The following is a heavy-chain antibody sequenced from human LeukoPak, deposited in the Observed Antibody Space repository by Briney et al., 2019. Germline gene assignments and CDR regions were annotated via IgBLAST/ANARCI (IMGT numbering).Heavy chain of an antibody. CDR2: ISSSSSYI. Sequence: GGSLRLSCAASGFTFNTYTMNWVRQAPGKGLEWVSSISSSSSYIYYADSVKGRFTISRDNAKNSLYLQMNSLRAEDTAVYYCATGITMIVVARRDYWGQGTLVTVSS. CDR1: GFTFNTYT. J-gene: IGHJ4*02. CDR3: ATGITMIVVARRDY. V-gene: IGHV3-21*01. D-gene: IGHD3-22*01.